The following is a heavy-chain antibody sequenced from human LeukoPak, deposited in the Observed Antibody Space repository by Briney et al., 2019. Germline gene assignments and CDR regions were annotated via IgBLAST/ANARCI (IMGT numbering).Heavy chain of an antibody. D-gene: IGHD7-27*01. V-gene: IGHV3-30*04. CDR3: HLGDAFDI. J-gene: IGHJ3*02. Sequence: GGSLRLSCAASGFTFSSYAMHWVRQAPGKGLEWVAVISYDGSNKYYADSVKGRFTISRDNSKNTLYLQMNSLRAEDTAVYYCHLGDAFDIWGQGTMVTVSS. CDR2: ISYDGSNK. CDR1: GFTFSSYA.